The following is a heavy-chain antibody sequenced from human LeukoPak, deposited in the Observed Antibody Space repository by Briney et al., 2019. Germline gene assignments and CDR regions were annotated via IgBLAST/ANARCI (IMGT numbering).Heavy chain of an antibody. CDR3: ARANYYDSADFSYCFDY. CDR1: GFTFSNFW. D-gene: IGHD3-22*01. Sequence: GGSLRLSCGVSGFTFSNFWMHWVRQAPGKGLVWVARVSRDGRSTDYADSVRGRFTISRDNAKNTLHLQMNGLRAEDTAIYYCARANYYDSADFSYCFDYWGRGSLVTVSS. CDR2: VSRDGRST. J-gene: IGHJ4*02. V-gene: IGHV3-74*01.